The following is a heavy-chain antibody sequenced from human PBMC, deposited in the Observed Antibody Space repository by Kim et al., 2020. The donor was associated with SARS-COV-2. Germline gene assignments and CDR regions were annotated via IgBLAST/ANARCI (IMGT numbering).Heavy chain of an antibody. CDR3: ARVMGSGSYYGYNYAMDV. D-gene: IGHD3-10*01. V-gene: IGHV1-8*01. J-gene: IGHJ6*01. CDR2: MNVDSGYT. Sequence: ASVKVSCKASGFSFTSYDIYWVRQATGQGLEWMGWMNVDSGYTGYVEKFRGRVMMTRDTSKSTAYMELSSLRSDDTAVYYCARVMGSGSYYGYNYAMDVW. CDR1: GFSFTSYD.